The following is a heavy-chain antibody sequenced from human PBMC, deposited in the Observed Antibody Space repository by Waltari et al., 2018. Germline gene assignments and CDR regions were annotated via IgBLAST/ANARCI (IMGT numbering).Heavy chain of an antibody. CDR2: ITSDGTHT. CDR1: GCTFSYYT. CDR3: ARDRRPTMILGSGAFDI. D-gene: IGHD3-22*01. V-gene: IGHV3-21*01. J-gene: IGHJ3*02. Sequence: EVRLVESGGGLVRPGESLRLSCAASGCTFSYYTMNWARQAPGKGPELISFITSDGTHTTYADSMRGRLTISRDNAKNSLFLQINSLRADDTAVYYCARDRRPTMILGSGAFDIWGQGTVVNVSS.